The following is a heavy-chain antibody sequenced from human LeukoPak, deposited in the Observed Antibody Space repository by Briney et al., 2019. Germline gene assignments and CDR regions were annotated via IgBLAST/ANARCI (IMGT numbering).Heavy chain of an antibody. V-gene: IGHV4-59*08. CDR2: IYYSGST. D-gene: IGHD6-19*01. J-gene: IGHJ4*02. Sequence: SETLSLTCTVSGGAMSSYSWSWIRQPPGEGLEWIGFIYYSGSTNYNPSLKSRVTISVDTSKNQFSLKVNSVTAADTAVYCCARHRTSGWGLDYWGQGTLVTVSS. CDR1: GGAMSSYS. CDR3: ARHRTSGWGLDY.